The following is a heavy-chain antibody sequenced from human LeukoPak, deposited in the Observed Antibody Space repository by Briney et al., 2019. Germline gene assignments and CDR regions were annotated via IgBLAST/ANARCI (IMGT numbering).Heavy chain of an antibody. Sequence: GGSLRLSCEAAGFIFRNYWMGWVRQAPGKGLEWVANINEDGSEKYYADSVKGRFTISRDNAKNSLYLQMNSLRAEDTAVYYCARDRGSYSDYYMDVWGKGTTVTVSS. CDR1: GFIFRNYW. CDR3: ARDRGSYSDYYMDV. J-gene: IGHJ6*03. CDR2: INEDGSEK. D-gene: IGHD1-26*01. V-gene: IGHV3-7*01.